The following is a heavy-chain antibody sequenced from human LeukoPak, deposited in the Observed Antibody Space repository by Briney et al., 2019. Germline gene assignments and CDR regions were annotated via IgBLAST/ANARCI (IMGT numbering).Heavy chain of an antibody. Sequence: GGSLRLSCAASGFTVSSYYMSWVRQAPGKGLERVSVTSNEGGTYYADSVKGRFTISRDNSKNTVYLQMNSLRAEDTAVYYCAGDKTTGGWYEIDYWGQGTLVTVSS. CDR1: GFTVSSYY. D-gene: IGHD6-19*01. J-gene: IGHJ4*02. CDR3: AGDKTTGGWYEIDY. CDR2: TSNEGGT. V-gene: IGHV3-53*01.